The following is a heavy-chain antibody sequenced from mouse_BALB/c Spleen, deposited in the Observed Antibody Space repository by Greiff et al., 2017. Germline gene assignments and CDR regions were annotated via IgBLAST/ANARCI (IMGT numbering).Heavy chain of an antibody. J-gene: IGHJ3*01. D-gene: IGHD2-4*01. Sequence: EVMLVESGGDLVKPGGSLKLSCAASGFTFSSYAMSWVRQTPEKRLEWVASISSGGSTYYPDSVKGRFTISRDNARNILYLQMSSLRSEDTAMYYCANYYDYAPFAYWGQGTLVTVSA. CDR2: ISSGGST. CDR3: ANYYDYAPFAY. V-gene: IGHV5-6-5*01. CDR1: GFTFSSYA.